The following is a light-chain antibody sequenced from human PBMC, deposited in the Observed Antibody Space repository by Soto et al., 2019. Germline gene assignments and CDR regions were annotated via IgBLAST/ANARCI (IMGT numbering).Light chain of an antibody. V-gene: IGLV1-47*01. CDR1: SSNSGSNY. Sequence: QSVLTQPPSASGTPGQRVTISCSGSSSNSGSNYVYWYQQLPGTAPKLLIYRNNQRPSGVPDRFSGSKSGTSASLALSGLRSEDEADYYGAAWDDSLSGVVFGGGTKLTVL. CDR2: RNN. CDR3: AAWDDSLSGVV. J-gene: IGLJ3*02.